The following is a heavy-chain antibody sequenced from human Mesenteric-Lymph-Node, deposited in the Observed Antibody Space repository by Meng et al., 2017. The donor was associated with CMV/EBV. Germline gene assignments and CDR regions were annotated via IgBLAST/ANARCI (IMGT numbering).Heavy chain of an antibody. CDR3: ARDISPPVPGAKNGFDL. V-gene: IGHV1-2*02. J-gene: IGHJ3*01. CDR1: GYTFTDYY. CDR2: INPNNGVT. D-gene: IGHD4/OR15-4a*01. Sequence: ASVKVSCKTSGYTFTDYYIHWVRQAPGQGLEWMGWINPNNGVTKTAQKFRDRVTMTRDSSISTAYMQLSGLRSDDTAVYYCARDISPPVPGAKNGFDLWGQGTMVTVSS.